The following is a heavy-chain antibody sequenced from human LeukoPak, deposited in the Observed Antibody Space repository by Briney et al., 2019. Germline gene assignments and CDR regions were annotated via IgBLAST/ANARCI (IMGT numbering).Heavy chain of an antibody. CDR1: GFSFADEY. V-gene: IGHV3-11*05. CDR3: ARVRGYSGYDDY. Sequence: PGGSLRLSCAVSGFSFADEYMSWIRQAPGQGLEWVSYISNTGSYTSYADSVEGRFTISRDNTENSLYLQMNSLRAEDTAVYYCARVRGYSGYDDYWGQGTLVTVSS. D-gene: IGHD5-12*01. J-gene: IGHJ4*02. CDR2: ISNTGSYT.